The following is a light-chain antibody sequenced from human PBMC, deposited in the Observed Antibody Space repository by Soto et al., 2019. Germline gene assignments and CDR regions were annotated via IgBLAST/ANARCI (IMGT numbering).Light chain of an antibody. V-gene: IGLV2-14*01. CDR1: SSDVGGYNY. CDR2: DVS. CDR3: RSYTSSSTYV. J-gene: IGLJ1*01. Sequence: QSVLTQPASVSGSPGQSITISCTGTSSDVGGYNYVSWYQQHPGKAPKLMIYDVSNRPSGVSNRFSGSKSGNTASLTISGLQAADEADYYCRSYTSSSTYVFGTGTKLTVL.